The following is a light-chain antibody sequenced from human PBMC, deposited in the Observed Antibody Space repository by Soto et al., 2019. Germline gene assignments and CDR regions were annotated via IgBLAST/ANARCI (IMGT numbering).Light chain of an antibody. CDR1: QSVRNL. CDR3: QQRSDWRLS. V-gene: IGKV3-11*01. J-gene: IGKJ4*01. Sequence: EVVLTQSPATLSLSPGERATLSCRASQSVRNLLAWYQRKPGQAPRLLIYDVFNRATGIPARFSGSGSGTDFTLTISSLEPEDFAIYYCQQRSDWRLSFGGGTKVDIK. CDR2: DVF.